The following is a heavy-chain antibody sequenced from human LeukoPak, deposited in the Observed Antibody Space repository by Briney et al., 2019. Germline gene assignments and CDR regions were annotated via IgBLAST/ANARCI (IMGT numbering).Heavy chain of an antibody. J-gene: IGHJ4*02. CDR3: ARGPNYKGFFDY. CDR2: ISSFGSTI. D-gene: IGHD3-10*01. Sequence: GGSLRLSCAASEFTFSSYEMNWVRQAPGKGLEWVSYISSFGSTIYYADSVQGRFTISRDNAKNSLFLQMNSLRAEDTAVYYCARGPNYKGFFDYWGQGTLVTVSS. V-gene: IGHV3-48*03. CDR1: EFTFSSYE.